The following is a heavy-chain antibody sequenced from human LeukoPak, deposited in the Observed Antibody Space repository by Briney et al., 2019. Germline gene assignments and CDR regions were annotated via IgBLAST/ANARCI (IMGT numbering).Heavy chain of an antibody. J-gene: IGHJ4*02. D-gene: IGHD3-22*01. Sequence: PGGSLRLSCAASGFTFSSYAMSWVRQAPGKGLEWVSAISGSGGSTYYADSVKGRFTISRDNSKNTLYLQMNSLRAEDTAVYYCATSVGYDSSGSPYFDYWGQGTLVTVSS. CDR1: GFTFSSYA. CDR2: ISGSGGST. V-gene: IGHV3-23*01. CDR3: ATSVGYDSSGSPYFDY.